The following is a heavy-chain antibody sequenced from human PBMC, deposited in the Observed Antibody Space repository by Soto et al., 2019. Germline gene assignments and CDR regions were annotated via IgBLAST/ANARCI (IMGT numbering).Heavy chain of an antibody. V-gene: IGHV2-70*04. CDR2: SDWDDRK. CDR1: GFSLSTSGMR. J-gene: IGHJ4*02. Sequence: SGPTLVNPTQTLTLTCTFSGFSLSTSGMRVSWIRQPPGKALEWLARSDWDDRKFYSTSLKTRLTISKDTSKNQVVLTMTIMDPVDTATYYCAREHGSGSSFDYWGQGTLVTVSS. CDR3: AREHGSGSSFDY. D-gene: IGHD3-10*01.